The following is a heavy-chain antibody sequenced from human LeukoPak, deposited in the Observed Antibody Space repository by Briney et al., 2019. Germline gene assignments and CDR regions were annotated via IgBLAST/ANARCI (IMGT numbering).Heavy chain of an antibody. CDR3: ARGQQYDAFDI. CDR1: GGTFSSYA. CDR2: IIPILGIA. D-gene: IGHD6-13*01. J-gene: IGHJ3*02. Sequence: SVKVSCKASGGTFSSYATSWVRQAPGQGLEWMGRIIPILGIANYAQKFQGRVTITADKSTSTAYMELSSLRSEDTAVYYCARGQQYDAFDIWGQGTMVTVSS. V-gene: IGHV1-69*04.